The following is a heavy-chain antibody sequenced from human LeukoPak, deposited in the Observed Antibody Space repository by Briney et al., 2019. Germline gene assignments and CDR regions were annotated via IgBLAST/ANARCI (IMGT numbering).Heavy chain of an antibody. V-gene: IGHV3-23*01. CDR3: AKQLGYCSDGSCYFPY. D-gene: IGHD2-15*01. CDR1: GGSIISSDYH. Sequence: ETLSLTCTVSGGSIISSDYHWGWVRQPPGKGLEWVSAISNNGGYTYYADSVQGRFTISRDNSKSTLCLQMNSLRAEDTAVYYCAKQLGYCSDGSCYFPYWGQGTLVTVSS. J-gene: IGHJ4*02. CDR2: ISNNGGYT.